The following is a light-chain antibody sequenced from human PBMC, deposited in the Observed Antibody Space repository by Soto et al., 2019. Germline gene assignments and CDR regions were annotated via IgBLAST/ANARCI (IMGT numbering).Light chain of an antibody. J-gene: IGLJ2*01. CDR3: SSYTGSNSVV. Sequence: QSALTQPPSASGSPGQSVTISCTRTSSDVADYNYVSWYQQHPGKAPKLMISEVTKRPSGVPDRFSGSKSGNTASLTVSGLQAEDEADYYCSSYTGSNSVVFGGGTNVTVL. CDR2: EVT. V-gene: IGLV2-8*01. CDR1: SSDVADYNY.